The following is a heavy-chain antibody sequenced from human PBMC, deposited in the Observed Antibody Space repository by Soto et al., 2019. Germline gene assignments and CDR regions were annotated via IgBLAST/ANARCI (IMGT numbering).Heavy chain of an antibody. CDR1: GFTFHNYG. D-gene: IGHD3-10*01. Sequence: QLQLVESGGGVVQPGRSLRLSCAASGFTFHNYGMHWVRQAPGQGLEWVAVISYDGSNKYYADFVKGRFTISRDNSKNILYLQMNSLRDEDTAVYFCAKAVDITVRGVPPSDYWGQGTLVTVSS. V-gene: IGHV3-30*18. CDR2: ISYDGSNK. CDR3: AKAVDITVRGVPPSDY. J-gene: IGHJ4*02.